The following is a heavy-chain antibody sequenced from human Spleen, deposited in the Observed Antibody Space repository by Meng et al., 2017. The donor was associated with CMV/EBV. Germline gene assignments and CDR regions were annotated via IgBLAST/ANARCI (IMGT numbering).Heavy chain of an antibody. Sequence: CKGSGGTFSSYAISWVRQAPGQGLEWMGGIIPIFGTANYAQKFQGRVTITTDESTSTAYMELSSLRSEDTAVYYCAGTTVAGTGEFDYWGQGTLVTVSS. V-gene: IGHV1-69*05. CDR2: IIPIFGTA. J-gene: IGHJ4*02. D-gene: IGHD6-19*01. CDR1: GGTFSSYA. CDR3: AGTTVAGTGEFDY.